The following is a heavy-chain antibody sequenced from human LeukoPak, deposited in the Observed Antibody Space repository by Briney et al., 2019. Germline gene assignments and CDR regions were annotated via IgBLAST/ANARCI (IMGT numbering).Heavy chain of an antibody. CDR1: GFTFSSYA. D-gene: IGHD3-22*01. Sequence: GGSLRLSCAASGFTFSSYAMSWVRQAPGKGLEWVSAISGSGGSTYYADSVKGRFTISRDDSKNTLYLQMNSLRAEDTAVYYCAKDRGDYYDSSGYYVYWGQGTLVTVSS. CDR3: AKDRGDYYDSSGYYVY. J-gene: IGHJ4*02. CDR2: ISGSGGST. V-gene: IGHV3-23*01.